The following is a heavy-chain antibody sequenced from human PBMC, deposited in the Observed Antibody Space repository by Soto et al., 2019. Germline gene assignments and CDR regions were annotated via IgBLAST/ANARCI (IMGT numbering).Heavy chain of an antibody. CDR2: INSYGSST. J-gene: IGHJ4*02. V-gene: IGHV3-74*01. CDR1: GFTFSSYW. CDR3: ARGYYYDSSGYYPTEPDYFDY. D-gene: IGHD3-22*01. Sequence: GGSLRLSCAASGFTFSSYWMHWVRQAPGKGLVWVSRINSYGSSTSYADSVKGRFTISRDNDKNTLYLQMNSLRAEDTAVYYCARGYYYDSSGYYPTEPDYFDYWGQGT.